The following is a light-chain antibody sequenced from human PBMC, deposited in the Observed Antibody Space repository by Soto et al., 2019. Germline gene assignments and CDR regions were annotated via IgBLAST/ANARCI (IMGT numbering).Light chain of an antibody. CDR3: QQSFSTPWT. Sequence: DIQMTQSPSSLSASVGDTVNITCRTSQSISIYLNWYQQKPGKAPKLLIYSASILQVGVPARFSGSGSGTDFTLTLISLQPEDFATYYCQQSFSTPWTFGQGTKVEIK. CDR1: QSISIY. J-gene: IGKJ1*01. CDR2: SAS. V-gene: IGKV1-39*01.